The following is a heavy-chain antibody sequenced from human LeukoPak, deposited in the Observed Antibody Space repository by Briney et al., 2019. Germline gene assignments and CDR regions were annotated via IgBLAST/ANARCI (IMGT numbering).Heavy chain of an antibody. J-gene: IGHJ3*02. CDR2: IWYDGSNK. CDR1: GFTFSSYG. V-gene: IGHV3-33*01. CDR3: RVQGDAFDI. Sequence: GRSLRLSCAASGFTFSSYGMHWVRQAPGKGLEWVAVIWYDGSNKYYADSVKGRFTISRDNSKNTLYLQMNSLRAEDTAVYYCRVQGDAFDIWGQGTMVTVSS.